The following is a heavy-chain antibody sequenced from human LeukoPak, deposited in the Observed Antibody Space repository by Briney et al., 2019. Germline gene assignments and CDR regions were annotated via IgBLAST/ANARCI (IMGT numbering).Heavy chain of an antibody. J-gene: IGHJ4*02. CDR1: GFTFSSYP. CDR2: ISGGGGSA. V-gene: IGHV3-23*01. Sequence: PGGSLRLSCAGSGFTFSSYPMSWVRQAPAKGLQWVSAISGGGGSAYYADSVKGRFTISRDNSKGTLYLQMHSLRAEDTAIYYCAKDTASYDPKGYWGQGTLVTVSS. CDR3: AKDTASYDPKGY. D-gene: IGHD5-12*01.